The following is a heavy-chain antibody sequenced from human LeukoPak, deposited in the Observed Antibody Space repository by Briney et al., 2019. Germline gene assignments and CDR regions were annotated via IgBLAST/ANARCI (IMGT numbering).Heavy chain of an antibody. V-gene: IGHV3-48*04. Sequence: GGSLRLSCAASGFTFSSYSMNWVRQAPGKGLEWVSYISSSSSTIYYADSVKGRFTISRDNAKNSLYLQMNSLRAEDTAVYYCARDFVRREYYFDYWGQGTLVTVSS. CDR1: GFTFSSYS. J-gene: IGHJ4*02. CDR3: ARDFVRREYYFDY. D-gene: IGHD3-10*01. CDR2: ISSSSSTI.